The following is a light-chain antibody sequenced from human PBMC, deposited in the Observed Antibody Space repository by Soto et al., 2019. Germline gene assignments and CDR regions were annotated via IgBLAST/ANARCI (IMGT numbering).Light chain of an antibody. CDR3: QQYAASPIT. V-gene: IGKV3-20*01. CDR2: DAS. CDR1: QSVGRDY. Sequence: EIVLTQSPGTLSLSPGERATLSCRASQSVGRDYLGWFQQKPGQPPRLLIHDASSRATGIPDRFSGSGSGTDFTLTISRLEPEDFAVYYCQQYAASPITFGQGTRLEIK. J-gene: IGKJ5*01.